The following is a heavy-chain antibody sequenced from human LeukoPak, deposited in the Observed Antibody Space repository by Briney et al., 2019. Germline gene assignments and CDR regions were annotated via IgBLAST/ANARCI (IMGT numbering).Heavy chain of an antibody. CDR3: AGDYGSAPGWFDP. Sequence: GGSLRLSCAASGFTFSSYSINWVRQAPGKGLEWVSPISSSSGDIYYADSVKGRFTISRDNAKNSLYLQMNSLRAEDTAVYYCAGDYGSAPGWFDPWGQGTLVTVSS. CDR1: GFTFSSYS. V-gene: IGHV3-21*01. D-gene: IGHD3-10*01. CDR2: ISSSSGDI. J-gene: IGHJ5*02.